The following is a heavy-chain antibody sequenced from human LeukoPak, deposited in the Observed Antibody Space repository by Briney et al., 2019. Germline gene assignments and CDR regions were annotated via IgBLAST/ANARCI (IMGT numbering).Heavy chain of an antibody. J-gene: IGHJ4*02. Sequence: PSETLSLTCTVSGGSISSSSYYWSWIRQPPGKGLEWIGEMNHGGSTNHNPSLKSRVTISVDTSKNQFSLKLSSVTAADTAVYYCARGGAAYSRATIGLWGQGTLVTVSS. CDR2: MNHGGST. V-gene: IGHV4-39*07. CDR1: GGSISSSSYY. D-gene: IGHD5-12*01. CDR3: ARGGAAYSRATIGL.